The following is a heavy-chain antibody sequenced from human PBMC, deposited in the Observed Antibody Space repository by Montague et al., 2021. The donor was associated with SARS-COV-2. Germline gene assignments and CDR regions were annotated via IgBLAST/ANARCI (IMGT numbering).Heavy chain of an antibody. J-gene: IGHJ4*02. CDR2: IYYSGST. D-gene: IGHD3-22*01. CDR1: GGSISSSSYY. CDR3: ARATLGITMIVVVMTAIDYYFDY. V-gene: IGHV4-39*07. Sequence: SETLSLTCTVSGGSISSSSYYWGWIRQPPGKGLEWIGSIYYSGSTYYNPSLKSRVTISVDTSKIQFSLKLSSVTAADTAVYYCARATLGITMIVVVMTAIDYYFDYWGQGNLVTVSS.